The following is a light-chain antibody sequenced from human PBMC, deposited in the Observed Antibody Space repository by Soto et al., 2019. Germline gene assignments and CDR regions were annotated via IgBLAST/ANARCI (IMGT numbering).Light chain of an antibody. Sequence: AIRMTQSPSSFSASTGDRVTITCRASQGISSYLAWYQQKPGKAPKLLIYAASTLQSGVPSRFSGSGSGTDFTLTISCLQSEDFATYYCQQYYSYPPDTLTFGGGTKVEIK. CDR3: QQYYSYPPDTLT. CDR2: AAS. J-gene: IGKJ4*01. V-gene: IGKV1-8*01. CDR1: QGISSY.